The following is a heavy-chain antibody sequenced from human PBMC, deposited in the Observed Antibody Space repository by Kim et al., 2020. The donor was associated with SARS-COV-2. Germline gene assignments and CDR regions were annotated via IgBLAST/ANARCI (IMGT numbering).Heavy chain of an antibody. CDR3: ARDQFSSSAGSYYYGLDV. V-gene: IGHV7-4-1*02. Sequence: ASVKVSCKASGYTFNRYSVNWVRQAPGQGLEWMGYINTDTGIPTYAQGFTGRFVFSLDISVSTAFLQISSLKAEDTAVYYCARDQFSSSAGSYYYGLDVWGQGTTVTVSS. D-gene: IGHD6-6*01. CDR1: GYTFNRYS. J-gene: IGHJ6*02. CDR2: INTDTGIP.